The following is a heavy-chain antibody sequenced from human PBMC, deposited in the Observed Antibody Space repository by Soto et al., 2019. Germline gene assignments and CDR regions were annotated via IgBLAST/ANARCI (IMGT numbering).Heavy chain of an antibody. CDR3: AVVPAAIGYFRFFDP. CDR1: GGSISSGDYY. J-gene: IGHJ5*02. CDR2: IYYSGST. Sequence: SETLSLTCTVSGGSISSGDYYWSWIRQPPGKGLEWIGYIYYSGSTYYNPSLKSRVTISVDTSKNQFSLKLSSVTAADTAVYYCAVVPAAIGYFRFFDPWGQGTLVTVSS. D-gene: IGHD2-2*02. V-gene: IGHV4-30-4*01.